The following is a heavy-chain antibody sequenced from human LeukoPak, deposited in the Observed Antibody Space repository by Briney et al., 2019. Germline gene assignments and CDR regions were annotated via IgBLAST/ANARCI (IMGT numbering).Heavy chain of an antibody. J-gene: IGHJ6*02. Sequence: ASVKVSCKASGYTFTSYDINWVRQATGQGLEWMGWMNPNSGNTGYAQKFQGRVTMTRNTSISTAYMGLSSLRSEDTAVYYCARVFYSSGWYSTFLYGMDVWGQGTTVAVSS. CDR2: MNPNSGNT. D-gene: IGHD6-19*01. CDR1: GYTFTSYD. V-gene: IGHV1-8*01. CDR3: ARVFYSSGWYSTFLYGMDV.